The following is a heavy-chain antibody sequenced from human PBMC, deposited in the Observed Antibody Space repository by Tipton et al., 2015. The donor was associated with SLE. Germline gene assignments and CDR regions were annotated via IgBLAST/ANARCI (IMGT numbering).Heavy chain of an antibody. CDR2: ISTSGGT. CDR1: GGSISSGSSY. J-gene: IGHJ5*02. V-gene: IGHV4-61*09. Sequence: TLSLTCTLSGGSISSGSSYWSWIRQPAGKGLEWIGHISTSGGTNYNPSLKSRVTISLDRSKNQFSLELTSVTAADTAIYYCARRPPRVGWFDPWGQGTLVTVSS. D-gene: IGHD1-26*01. CDR3: ARRPPRVGWFDP.